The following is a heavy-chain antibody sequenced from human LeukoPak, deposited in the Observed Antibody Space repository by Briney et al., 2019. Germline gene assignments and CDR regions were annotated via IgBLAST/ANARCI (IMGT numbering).Heavy chain of an antibody. Sequence: SETLSLTCAVSGGSISSGGYSWSWIRQPPGKGLEWIGYIYHSGSTYYNPSLKSRVTISVDKSKNQFSLKLSSVTAADTAVYYCASYGGDFWSGYPSPNWFDPWGQGTLVTVSS. D-gene: IGHD3-3*01. CDR3: ASYGGDFWSGYPSPNWFDP. CDR2: IYHSGST. J-gene: IGHJ5*02. V-gene: IGHV4-30-2*01. CDR1: GGSISSGGYS.